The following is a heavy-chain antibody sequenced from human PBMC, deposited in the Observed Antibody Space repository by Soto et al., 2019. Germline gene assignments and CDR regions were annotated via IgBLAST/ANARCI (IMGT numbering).Heavy chain of an antibody. J-gene: IGHJ5*02. D-gene: IGHD3-16*02. CDR1: GGTFSDFA. CDR3: ARGDYAWGSDRLQVWFDP. V-gene: IGHV1-69*06. Sequence: QMQLVQSGSEVKKPGSSVKVSCKTSGGTFSDFAINWVRQGSGQGLEWMGVITPMFGPANYAQKFQGRLTITADKSTATVYMEMGSLKSEDTAVYYCARGDYAWGSDRLQVWFDPWGQGTLVSVSS. CDR2: ITPMFGPA.